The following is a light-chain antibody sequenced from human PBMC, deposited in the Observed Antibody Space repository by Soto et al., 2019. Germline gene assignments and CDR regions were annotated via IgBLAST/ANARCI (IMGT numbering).Light chain of an antibody. Sequence: ETVLTQSPGTLYFSPGERATLSCRASQSVSTNNLAWYQQRPAQAPRLLIYGASIRATGIPDRFSGSGSGTDFTLKISRVEAEDVGIYYCMQGTFGQGTKVDI. CDR1: QSVSTNN. J-gene: IGKJ1*01. CDR2: GAS. V-gene: IGKV3-20*01. CDR3: MQGT.